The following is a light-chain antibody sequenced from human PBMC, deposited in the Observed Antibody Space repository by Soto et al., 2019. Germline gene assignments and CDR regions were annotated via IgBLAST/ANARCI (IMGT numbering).Light chain of an antibody. CDR1: SSNIGAGYD. CDR2: GNS. V-gene: IGLV1-40*01. Sequence: QLVLTQPPSVSGAPGQRVTISCTGSSSNIGAGYDVHWYQQLPGTAPKLLIYGNSNRPSGVPDRFSGSKSGTSVSLAITGLQAEDEADYYCQSYDSSLSVYVFGTGTKVTVL. J-gene: IGLJ1*01. CDR3: QSYDSSLSVYV.